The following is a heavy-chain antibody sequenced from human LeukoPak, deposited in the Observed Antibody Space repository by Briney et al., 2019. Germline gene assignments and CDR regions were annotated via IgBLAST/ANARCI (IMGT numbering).Heavy chain of an antibody. CDR2: IIPILGIA. CDR3: ARDGSGSYYYDY. D-gene: IGHD3-10*01. CDR1: GGTFSSYA. J-gene: IGHJ4*02. Sequence: ASVKVSCKASGGTFSSYAISWVRQAPGQGLEWMGRIIPILGIANYAQKFQGRVTITADKSTSTAYMELSSLRSEDTAVYYCARDGSGSYYYDYWGQGTLVTVSS. V-gene: IGHV1-69*04.